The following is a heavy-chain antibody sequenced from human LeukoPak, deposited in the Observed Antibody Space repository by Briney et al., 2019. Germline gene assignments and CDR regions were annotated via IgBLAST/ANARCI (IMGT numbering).Heavy chain of an antibody. CDR3: ARVRGVAVAGTSWFDP. CDR1: GGSFSGYY. V-gene: IGHV4-34*12. CDR2: IIHSGRT. Sequence: TSETLSLTCAVYGGSFSGYYWSWIRQPPGKGLEWNEEIIHSGRTNYNPSLKSRVTISADTSKNQFSLKLRSVTAADTAVYYCARVRGVAVAGTSWFDPWGQGTLVTVSS. J-gene: IGHJ5*02. D-gene: IGHD6-19*01.